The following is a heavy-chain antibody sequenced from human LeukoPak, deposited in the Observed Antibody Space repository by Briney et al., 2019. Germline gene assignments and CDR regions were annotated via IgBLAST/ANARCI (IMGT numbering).Heavy chain of an antibody. CDR2: INHSGRT. CDR1: GGSFSGYY. CDR3: ARDRELHYFGMDV. V-gene: IGHV4-34*01. J-gene: IGHJ6*02. Sequence: SETLSLTCAVYGGSFSGYYWSWIRQPPGKGLEWIGEINHSGRTNYNPSLKSRVTISVDTSKNQFSLKLSSVTAADTAVYYCARDRELHYFGMDVWGQGTTVTVSS. D-gene: IGHD1-7*01.